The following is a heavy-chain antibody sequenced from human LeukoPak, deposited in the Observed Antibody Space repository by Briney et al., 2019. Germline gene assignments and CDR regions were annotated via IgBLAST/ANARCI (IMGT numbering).Heavy chain of an antibody. V-gene: IGHV1-46*01. CDR3: ARDRGVEVFSSGWSLYFDY. D-gene: IGHD6-19*01. CDR1: GYTFTSFH. Sequence: ASVKVSCKASGYTFTSFHMHWVRQAPGQGLEWMGIINPGGGSTSYAQKFQGRVTMTRDTSTSTVYMELSSLRSEDTAMYHCARDRGVEVFSSGWSLYFDYWGQGTLVTVSS. CDR2: INPGGGST. J-gene: IGHJ4*02.